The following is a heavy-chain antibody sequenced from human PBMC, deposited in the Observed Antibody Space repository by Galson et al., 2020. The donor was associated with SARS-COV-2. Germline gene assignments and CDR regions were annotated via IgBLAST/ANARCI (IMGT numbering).Heavy chain of an antibody. CDR1: GFSLSTSAVA. V-gene: IGHV2-5*02. D-gene: IGHD2-15*01. CDR3: AHTRRFYYSGGSGRGWAYYFGY. CDR2: IYRDADQ. J-gene: IGHJ4*02. Sequence: SGPTLVKPTQTLTPTCTVTGFSLSTSAVAVAWIRQPPAKALDWHALIYRDADQRYSPSMSSRLTITKDTSKDQVVLTMTNMDPADTATYYCAHTRRFYYSGGSGRGWAYYFGYWGQGTLVTVSS.